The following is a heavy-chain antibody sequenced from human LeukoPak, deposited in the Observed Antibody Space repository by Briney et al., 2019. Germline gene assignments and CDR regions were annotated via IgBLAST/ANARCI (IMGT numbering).Heavy chain of an antibody. CDR3: AGEGIAVAGVDY. CDR2: ISYGGGNK. J-gene: IGHJ4*02. V-gene: IGHV3-30-3*01. CDR1: GFTFSSYT. Sequence: GRSLRLSCAASGFTFSSYTMHWVRQAPGKGLEWVAVISYGGGNKYYADSVKGRFTISRDNSKNTLYLQMNSLRAEDTAVYYCAGEGIAVAGVDYWGQGTLVTVCS. D-gene: IGHD6-13*01.